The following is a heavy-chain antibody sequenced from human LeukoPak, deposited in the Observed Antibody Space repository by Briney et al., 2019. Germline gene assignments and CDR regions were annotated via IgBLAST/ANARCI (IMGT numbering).Heavy chain of an antibody. D-gene: IGHD3-10*01. CDR3: TTHQVTMVRGVMYY. CDR2: IKSKTDGGTT. V-gene: IGHV3-15*01. Sequence: WIRQPPGKGLEWVGRIKSKTDGGTTDYAAPVKGRFTISRDDSKNTLYLQMNSLKTEDTAVYYCTTHQVTMVRGVMYYWGQGTLVTVSS. J-gene: IGHJ4*02.